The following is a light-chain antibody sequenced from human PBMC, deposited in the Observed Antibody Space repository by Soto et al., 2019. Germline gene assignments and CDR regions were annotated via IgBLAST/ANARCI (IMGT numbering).Light chain of an antibody. J-gene: IGLJ1*01. CDR2: TNN. Sequence: QAVVTQPPSASGTPGQRVTISCSGSSSSIGSNSVNWYQQLPRTAPKVLIYTNNQRPSGVPDRFSGSRSGTSASLAISGLQSGDEADYYCAAWDGSLNVYVFGTGTKVTVL. CDR1: SSSIGSNS. CDR3: AAWDGSLNVYV. V-gene: IGLV1-44*01.